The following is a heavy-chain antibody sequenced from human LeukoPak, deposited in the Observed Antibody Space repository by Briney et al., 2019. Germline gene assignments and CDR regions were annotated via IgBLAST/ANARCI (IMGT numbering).Heavy chain of an antibody. CDR3: ARVWGSFPDV. J-gene: IGHJ6*02. Sequence: GGSLRLSCATSGFTFSTYDMSWVRQAPGKGLEWVANIKQDGSEKYYVDSVKGRFTISRDNAKNSLYLQMNSLRAEDTAVYYCARVWGSFPDVWGQGTTVTVSS. D-gene: IGHD3-16*01. V-gene: IGHV3-7*03. CDR1: GFTFSTYD. CDR2: IKQDGSEK.